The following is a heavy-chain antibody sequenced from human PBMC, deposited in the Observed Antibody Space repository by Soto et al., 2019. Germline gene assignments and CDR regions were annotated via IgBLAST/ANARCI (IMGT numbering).Heavy chain of an antibody. J-gene: IGHJ6*02. V-gene: IGHV3-23*01. CDR3: AKVSVRGVNYYYYGMDV. D-gene: IGHD3-10*01. CDR1: GFTFSSYA. Sequence: EVQLLESGGGLVQPGGSLRLSCAASGFTFSSYAMSWVRQAPGKGLEWVSAISGSGGSTYYADSVKGRFTISRDNSKNRLYLQMNSLRAEDTAVYYCAKVSVRGVNYYYYGMDVWGQGTTVTVSS. CDR2: ISGSGGST.